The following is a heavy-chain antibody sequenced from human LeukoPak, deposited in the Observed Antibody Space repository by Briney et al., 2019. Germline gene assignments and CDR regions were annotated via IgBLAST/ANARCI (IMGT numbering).Heavy chain of an antibody. Sequence: SQTLSLTCTVSGGSISSGDYYWSWIRQPPGKGLEWIGYIYYSGSTYYNPSLKSRVTISVDTSKNQFSLKLSSVTAADTAVYYCARLLPPRTYYDSSGYPYWGQGTLVTVSP. D-gene: IGHD3-22*01. V-gene: IGHV4-30-4*01. CDR3: ARLLPPRTYYDSSGYPY. CDR1: GGSISSGDYY. J-gene: IGHJ4*02. CDR2: IYYSGST.